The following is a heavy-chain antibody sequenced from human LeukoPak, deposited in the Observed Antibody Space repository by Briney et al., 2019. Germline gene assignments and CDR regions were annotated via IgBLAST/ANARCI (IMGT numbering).Heavy chain of an antibody. CDR2: ISAYNGNT. CDR3: ARVRGVRIAAAGTGFDY. J-gene: IGHJ4*02. V-gene: IGHV1-18*01. CDR1: GYTFTSYG. D-gene: IGHD6-13*01. Sequence: ASVKVSCKASGYTFTSYGISWVRQAPGQGLEWMGWISAYNGNTNYAQKLQGRVTMTTDTSTSTAYMELRSLRSDDTAVYYCARVRGVRIAAAGTGFDYWGQGTLATVSS.